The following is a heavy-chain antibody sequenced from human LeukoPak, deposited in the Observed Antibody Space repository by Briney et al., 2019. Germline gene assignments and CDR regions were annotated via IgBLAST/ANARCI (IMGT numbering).Heavy chain of an antibody. CDR1: GFRVSDYY. CDR2: IRDSGEA. V-gene: IGHV3-66*03. Sequence: PGGSLRLSCAVPGFRVSDYYMSWVRQAPGKGLEWVGLIRDSGEAFYADFVRGRFAISRDESENTLYLQMNSLRVEDTAVYFCARDRAALQDWVEFDPWGQGTPVIASS. D-gene: IGHD3/OR15-3a*01. J-gene: IGHJ5*02. CDR3: ARDRAALQDWVEFDP.